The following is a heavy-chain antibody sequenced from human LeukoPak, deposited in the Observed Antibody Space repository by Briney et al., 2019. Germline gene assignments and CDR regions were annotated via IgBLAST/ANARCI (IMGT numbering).Heavy chain of an antibody. Sequence: GGSLRLSCAASGFTFSDYYMNWIRQAPGKGLEWISYINTGGTTIYYADSVKGRFTISRDDAKNSLYLLMNSLRVEDTALYYCARALTDYWGQGTLVTVSS. J-gene: IGHJ4*02. V-gene: IGHV3-11*01. CDR2: INTGGTTI. CDR3: ARALTDY. CDR1: GFTFSDYY.